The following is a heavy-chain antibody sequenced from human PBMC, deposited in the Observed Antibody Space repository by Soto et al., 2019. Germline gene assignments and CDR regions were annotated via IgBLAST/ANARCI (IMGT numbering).Heavy chain of an antibody. CDR3: VRVVAIPGPSSQSSVGSHSNTQPCPQLSGCPFEDTACSWNCL. Sequence: SVKVSCNTSGGTLSSYAMSWVRQDTGQGLEWMGGIEPSDDTSKYSQKFQSRVTIIADESTSTVYMELISLRSDDTAVYYCVRVVAIPGPSSQSSVGSHSNTQPCPQLSGCPFEDTACSWNCLW. CDR1: GGTLSSYA. V-gene: IGHV1-69*13. CDR2: IEPSDDTS. J-gene: IGHJ2*01. D-gene: IGHD5-18*01.